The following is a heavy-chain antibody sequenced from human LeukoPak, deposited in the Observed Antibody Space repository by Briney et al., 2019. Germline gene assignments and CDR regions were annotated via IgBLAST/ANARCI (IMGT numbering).Heavy chain of an antibody. Sequence: SETLSLTCTVSGGSISSYYWSWIRQPPGKGLEWIGEINHSGSTNYNPSLKSRVTISVDTSKNQFSLKLSSVTAADTAVYYCARDASYDRYSYYFDYWGQGTLVTVSS. D-gene: IGHD2-21*01. V-gene: IGHV4-34*01. CDR2: INHSGST. CDR1: GGSISSYY. CDR3: ARDASYDRYSYYFDY. J-gene: IGHJ4*02.